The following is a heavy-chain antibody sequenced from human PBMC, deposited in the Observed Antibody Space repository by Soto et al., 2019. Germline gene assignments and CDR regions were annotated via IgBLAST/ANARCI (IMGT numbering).Heavy chain of an antibody. V-gene: IGHV3-74*01. J-gene: IGHJ3*02. CDR2: INSDGSST. CDR1: GFTFSSYW. D-gene: IGHD6-19*01. Sequence: EVQQVESGGGLVQPGGSLRLSCAASGFTFSSYWMHWVRQAPGKGLVWVSRINSDGSSTSYADSVKGRFTISRDNAKNTLYLQMNSLRAEDTAVYYCARGPRQWLVHGAFDIWGQGTMVTVSS. CDR3: ARGPRQWLVHGAFDI.